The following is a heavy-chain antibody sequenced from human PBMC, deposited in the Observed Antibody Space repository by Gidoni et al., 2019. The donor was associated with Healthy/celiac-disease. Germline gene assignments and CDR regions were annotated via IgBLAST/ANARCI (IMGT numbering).Heavy chain of an antibody. J-gene: IGHJ5*02. CDR2: ISYDGSNK. V-gene: IGHV3-30-3*01. Sequence: QVQLVESGGGVVQPGRSLRLSCAASGFTFSSYAMHWVRQAPGKGLEWVAVISYDGSNKYYADSVKGRFTISRDNSKNTLYLQMNSLRAEDTAVYYCARGNFAGIAAAGKGSWFDPWGQGTLVTVSS. CDR1: GFTFSSYA. D-gene: IGHD6-13*01. CDR3: ARGNFAGIAAAGKGSWFDP.